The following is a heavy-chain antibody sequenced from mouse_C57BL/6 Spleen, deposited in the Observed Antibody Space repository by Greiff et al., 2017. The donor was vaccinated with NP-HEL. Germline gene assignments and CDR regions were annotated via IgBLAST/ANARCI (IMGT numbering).Heavy chain of an antibody. Sequence: QVQLQQPGAELVMPGASVKLSCKASGYTFTSYWMHWVKQRPGQGLEWIGEIDPSDSYTNYNQKFKGKSTLTVDKSSSTAYMQLSSLTSEDSAVYYCARSYYGSSPWCAYWGQGTLVTVSA. V-gene: IGHV1-69*01. J-gene: IGHJ3*01. CDR1: GYTFTSYW. CDR3: ARSYYGSSPWCAY. D-gene: IGHD1-1*01. CDR2: IDPSDSYT.